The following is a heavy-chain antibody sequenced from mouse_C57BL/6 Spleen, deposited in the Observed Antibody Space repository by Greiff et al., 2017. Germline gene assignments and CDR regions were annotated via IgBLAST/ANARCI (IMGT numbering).Heavy chain of an antibody. D-gene: IGHD2-3*01. V-gene: IGHV1-76*01. CDR3: ARGDGPYYAMDY. CDR1: GYTFTDYY. Sequence: VQLQQSGAELVRPGASVKLSCKASGYTFTDYYINWVKQRPGQGLEWIARIYPGSGNTYYNEKFKGKATLTAEKSSSTAYMQLSSLTSEDSAVYFCARGDGPYYAMDYWGQGTSVTVSS. CDR2: IYPGSGNT. J-gene: IGHJ4*01.